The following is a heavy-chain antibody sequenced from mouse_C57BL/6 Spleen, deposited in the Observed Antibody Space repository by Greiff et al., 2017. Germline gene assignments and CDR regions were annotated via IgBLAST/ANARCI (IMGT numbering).Heavy chain of an antibody. CDR3: ARRYDYDYYAMDY. CDR2: VHPYNGGT. Sequence: EVKLVESGPVLVKPGPSVKISCKASGFTFTDYYMHWVKQSHGKSLEWIGLVHPYNGGTSYNQKFKGKATLTVDTSSSTAYMELNSLTSEDSAVYYCARRYDYDYYAMDYWGQGTSATVSS. J-gene: IGHJ4*01. D-gene: IGHD2-4*01. V-gene: IGHV1-36*01. CDR1: GFTFTDYY.